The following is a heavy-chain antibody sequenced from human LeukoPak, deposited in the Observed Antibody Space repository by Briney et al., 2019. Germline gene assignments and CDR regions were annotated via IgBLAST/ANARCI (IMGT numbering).Heavy chain of an antibody. D-gene: IGHD3-22*01. V-gene: IGHV3-48*03. J-gene: IGHJ4*02. CDR3: ARVGLYDSSGYSPAWGY. CDR1: GFTFSSYE. Sequence: GGSLRLSCAASGFTFSSYEMNWVRQAPGKGLEWVSYISSSGSTIYYADSVKGRFTISRDNANNSLYLQMNSLRAEDTAVYYCARVGLYDSSGYSPAWGYWGQGTLVTVSS. CDR2: ISSSGSTI.